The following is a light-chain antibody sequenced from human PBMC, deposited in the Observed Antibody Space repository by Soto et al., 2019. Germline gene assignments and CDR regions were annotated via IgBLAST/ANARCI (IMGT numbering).Light chain of an antibody. CDR2: DVI. V-gene: IGLV2-14*01. Sequence: QSALTQPASVSGSPGQSITISCTGTSSDVGGYNYVSWYQQHPGKAPKLVMYDVINRPSGVSNRFSGSKSGNTASLTISGLQAEDEADYFCGSYRRSMTLGGVFGGGTKLTVL. CDR3: GSYRRSMTLGGV. J-gene: IGLJ2*01. CDR1: SSDVGGYNY.